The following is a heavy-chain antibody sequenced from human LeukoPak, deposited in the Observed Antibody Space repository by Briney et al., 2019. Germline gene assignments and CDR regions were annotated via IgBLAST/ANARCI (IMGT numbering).Heavy chain of an antibody. CDR2: IIPIFGTA. V-gene: IGHV1-69*13. J-gene: IGHJ4*02. CDR1: GYTFTGYY. CDR3: ARDPTSSGRRTYYFDY. D-gene: IGHD6-19*01. Sequence: SVKVSCKASGYTFTGYYMHWVRQAPGQGLEWMGGIIPIFGTANYAQKFQGRVTIAADESTSTAYMELSSLRAEDTAVYYCARDPTSSGRRTYYFDYWGQGTLVTVSS.